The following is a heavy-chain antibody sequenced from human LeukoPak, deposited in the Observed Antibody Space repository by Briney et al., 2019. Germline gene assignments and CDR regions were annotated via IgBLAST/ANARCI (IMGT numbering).Heavy chain of an antibody. Sequence: GASVKVSCKASGYTFTGNYMHWVRQAPGQGLEWMGWINPNSGGTNYAQKFQGRVTMTTDTSTSTAYMELRSLRSDDTAVYYCARWEYDSSGYFHDYWGQGTLVTVSS. CDR3: ARWEYDSSGYFHDY. CDR2: INPNSGGT. J-gene: IGHJ4*02. CDR1: GYTFTGNY. V-gene: IGHV1-2*02. D-gene: IGHD3-22*01.